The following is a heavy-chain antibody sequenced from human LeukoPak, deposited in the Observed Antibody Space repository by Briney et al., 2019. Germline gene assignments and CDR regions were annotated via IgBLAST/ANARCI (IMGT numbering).Heavy chain of an antibody. CDR3: AREGLGELTLDY. CDR1: GYTFTSYG. Sequence: SVKVSCKASGYTFTSYGISWVRQAPGQGLEWMGWISTYNGDTNYAQKLQGRVTMTTDTSTNTAYMELRSLRSDDTAVYYCAREGLGELTLDYWGQGTLVTVSS. V-gene: IGHV1-18*01. CDR2: ISTYNGDT. D-gene: IGHD3-16*01. J-gene: IGHJ4*02.